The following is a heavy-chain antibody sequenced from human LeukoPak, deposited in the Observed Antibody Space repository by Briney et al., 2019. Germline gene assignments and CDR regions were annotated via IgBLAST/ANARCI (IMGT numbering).Heavy chain of an antibody. J-gene: IGHJ4*02. CDR1: GGSISSGDYY. D-gene: IGHD6-6*01. CDR2: IYYSGST. V-gene: IGHV4-30-4*08. CDR3: ARGDISSSGEGDY. Sequence: SQTLSLTCTVSGGSISSGDYYWSWIRQPPGKGLEWIGYIYYSGSTYYNPSLKSRVTISVDTSKNQFSLKLSSVTAADTAVYYCARGDISSSGEGDYWGEGTLVTVSS.